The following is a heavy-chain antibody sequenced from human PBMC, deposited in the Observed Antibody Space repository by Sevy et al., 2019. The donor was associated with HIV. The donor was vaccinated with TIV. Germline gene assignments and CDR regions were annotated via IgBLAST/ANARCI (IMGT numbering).Heavy chain of an antibody. V-gene: IGHV4-34*01. D-gene: IGHD6-19*01. Sequence: SETLSLTCAVYGGSFSGYYWSWIRQPPGKGLEWIGEINHSGSTNYNPSLKSRVTISVDTSKNQFSLKLSSVTAADTAVYYCATGLAVEGFDPWGQGTPVTVSS. CDR3: ATGLAVEGFDP. CDR1: GGSFSGYY. CDR2: INHSGST. J-gene: IGHJ5*02.